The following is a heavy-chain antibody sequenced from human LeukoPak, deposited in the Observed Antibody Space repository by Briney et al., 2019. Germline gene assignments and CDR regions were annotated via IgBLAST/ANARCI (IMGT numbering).Heavy chain of an antibody. D-gene: IGHD2-8*01. CDR2: ISLTGLT. V-gene: IGHV4-4*02. CDR3: SRENGAFSPFGY. J-gene: IGHJ4*02. Sequence: SGTLSLTCGVSGGSISNTNWRSWVRQPPGQGLEWIGEISLTGLTHYNPSLESRVTVSLDKSKNQLSLNLTSVTAADTAVYYCSRENGAFSPFGYWGQGTLVTVLS. CDR1: GGSISNTNW.